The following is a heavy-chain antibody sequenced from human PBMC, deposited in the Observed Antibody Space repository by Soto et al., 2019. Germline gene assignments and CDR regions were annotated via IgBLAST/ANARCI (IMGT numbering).Heavy chain of an antibody. V-gene: IGHV3-21*01. J-gene: IGHJ6*02. CDR1: GFTFSSYS. CDR2: ISSSSSYI. D-gene: IGHD6-13*01. CDR3: ARASLAAAGISYYYGMVV. Sequence: EVQLVESGGGLVKPGGSLRLSCAASGFTFSSYSMNWVRQAPGKGLEWVSSISSSSSYIYYADSVKGRFTISRDNAKNTXXLQMNSQRAEGTPVDYRARASLAAAGISYYYGMVVWGQGTTVTVSS.